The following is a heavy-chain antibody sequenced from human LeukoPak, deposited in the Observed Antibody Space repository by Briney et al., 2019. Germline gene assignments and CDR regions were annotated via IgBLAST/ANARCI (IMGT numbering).Heavy chain of an antibody. V-gene: IGHV3-23*01. D-gene: IGHD1-26*01. CDR3: WKGKAEGEGELVGYFDY. CDR2: ISGSGGST. Sequence: GGSLRLSCAASGFTFSSYAMRWLRQAPAKGLEWVSAISGSGGSTYYAASVQGRFTLSRDNSKNKLYLQMNILSAHDTASYFCWKGKAEGEGELVGYFDYWGQGTLVTVSS. CDR1: GFTFSSYA. J-gene: IGHJ4*02.